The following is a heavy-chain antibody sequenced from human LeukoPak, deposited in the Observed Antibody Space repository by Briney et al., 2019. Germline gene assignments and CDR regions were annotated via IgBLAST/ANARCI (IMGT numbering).Heavy chain of an antibody. Sequence: PGGSLRLSCAASGFTFSSYGMHWVRQAPGKGLEWVAFIRYDGSNKYYADSVKGRFTISRDNSKNTLYLQMNSLRAEDTAVYYCASNSVAGTTPYYFDYWGQGTLVTVSS. J-gene: IGHJ4*02. CDR2: IRYDGSNK. CDR1: GFTFSSYG. D-gene: IGHD6-19*01. V-gene: IGHV3-30*02. CDR3: ASNSVAGTTPYYFDY.